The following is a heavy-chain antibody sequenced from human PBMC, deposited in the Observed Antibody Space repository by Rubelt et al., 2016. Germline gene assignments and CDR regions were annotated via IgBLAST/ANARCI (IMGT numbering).Heavy chain of an antibody. J-gene: IGHJ4*02. Sequence: QLQLQESGPGLVKPSGTLSLTCTVSGGSISNTSYYWGWIRQPPGKGLEWIGAIYYGGNTHYNPSLKSRVTISVDKSKNQFSLRLTSMTAGDTAVYYCVRAVGPSSGVDIWGPGIPVTVSS. CDR3: VRAVGPSSGVDI. D-gene: IGHD1-26*01. V-gene: IGHV4-39*07. CDR2: IYYGGNT. CDR1: GGSISNTSYY.